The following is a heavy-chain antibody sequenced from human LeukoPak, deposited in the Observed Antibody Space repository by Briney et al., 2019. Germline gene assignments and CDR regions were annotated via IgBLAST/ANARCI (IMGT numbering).Heavy chain of an antibody. D-gene: IGHD6-19*01. V-gene: IGHV3-30*18. CDR1: GFTFSSYG. CDR2: ISYDGSNK. J-gene: IGHJ3*02. CDR3: AKDQYSSGWSGVDI. Sequence: PGGSLRLSCAASGFTFSSYGMHWVHQAPGKGLEWVAVISYDGSNKYYADSVKGRFTISRDNSKNTVYLQMNSLRAEDTAVYYCAKDQYSSGWSGVDIWGQGTMVTVSS.